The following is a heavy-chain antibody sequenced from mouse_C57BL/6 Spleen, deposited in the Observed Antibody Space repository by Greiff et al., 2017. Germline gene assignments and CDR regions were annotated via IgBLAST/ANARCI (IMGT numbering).Heavy chain of an antibody. Sequence: EVKLVESGGGLVKPGGSLKLSCAASGFTFSSYAMSWVRQTPEKRLEWVATISDGGSYTYYPDTVQGRFTISRDNAKNNLYLQMSHLKSEDTAMYYCARDPRYYYGSRGDFDVWGTGTTVTVSS. CDR1: GFTFSSYA. CDR2: ISDGGSYT. V-gene: IGHV5-4*01. D-gene: IGHD1-1*01. J-gene: IGHJ1*03. CDR3: ARDPRYYYGSRGDFDV.